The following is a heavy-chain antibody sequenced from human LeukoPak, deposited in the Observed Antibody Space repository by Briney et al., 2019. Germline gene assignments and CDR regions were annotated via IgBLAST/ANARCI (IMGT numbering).Heavy chain of an antibody. CDR1: GSSISSYY. CDR2: IYYSGST. CDR3: ARGGWVGDAFDM. D-gene: IGHD3-22*01. Sequence: KASETLSLTCTVSGSSISSYYWSWIRQPPGKGLEWIGYIYYSGSTNYNPSLKSRVSIAVDTSKNEFSLKLSSVTAADTAVYYCARGGWVGDAFDMWGQGTMVTVSS. V-gene: IGHV4-59*01. J-gene: IGHJ3*02.